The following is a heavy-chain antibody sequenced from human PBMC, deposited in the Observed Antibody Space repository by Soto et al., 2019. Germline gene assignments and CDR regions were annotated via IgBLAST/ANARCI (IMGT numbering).Heavy chain of an antibody. CDR2: IYDSGGT. Sequence: QVQLQESGPGLVKPSQTLSLTCTVSGGSISSGGYYWSWIRQHPGKGLEWIGSIYDSGGTYYNPSLKSRVTLSVDASKNQLSLKLASVTAADTAMYYCARGGTRAYFHHWGQGTLVTVSS. V-gene: IGHV4-31*03. CDR1: GGSISSGGYY. CDR3: ARGGTRAYFHH. D-gene: IGHD1-1*01. J-gene: IGHJ1*01.